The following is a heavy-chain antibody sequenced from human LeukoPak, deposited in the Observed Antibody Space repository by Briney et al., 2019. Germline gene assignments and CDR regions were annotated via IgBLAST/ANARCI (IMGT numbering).Heavy chain of an antibody. CDR1: GFTFSSYA. Sequence: GGSLRFSCAASGFTFSSYAMHWVRQAPGKGLEWVAVISYDGSNKYYADSVKGRFTISRDNSKNTLYLQMNSLRAEDTAVYYCAYYDILTGVNWFDPWGQGTLVTVSS. V-gene: IGHV3-30-3*01. CDR3: AYYDILTGVNWFDP. D-gene: IGHD3-9*01. J-gene: IGHJ5*02. CDR2: ISYDGSNK.